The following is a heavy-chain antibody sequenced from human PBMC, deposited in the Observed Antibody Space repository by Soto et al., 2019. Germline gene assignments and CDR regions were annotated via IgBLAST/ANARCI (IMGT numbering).Heavy chain of an antibody. CDR3: ARAPIAVAGTYFDY. V-gene: IGHV3-33*01. J-gene: IGHJ4*02. CDR1: GFTFSSYG. Sequence: QVQLVESGGGVVQPGRSLRLSCAASGFTFSSYGMHWVRQAPGKGLEWVAVIWYDGSDKYYADSVKGRFTISRDNSKNALYLQMNSLRAEDTAVYYCARAPIAVAGTYFDYWGQGTLVTVSS. CDR2: IWYDGSDK. D-gene: IGHD6-19*01.